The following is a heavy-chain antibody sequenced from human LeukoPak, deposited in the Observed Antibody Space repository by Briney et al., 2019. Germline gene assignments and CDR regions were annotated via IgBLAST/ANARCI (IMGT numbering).Heavy chain of an antibody. CDR1: GGSISSGTYY. CDR2: IHYSGNT. V-gene: IGHV4-39*01. D-gene: IGHD3-16*01. CDR3: ARHYGGGVAL. J-gene: IGHJ4*02. Sequence: SETLSLTCTVSGGSISSGTYYWGWIRQPPGKGLEWIGSIHYSGNTYYNPSLKSRVTVSVDTSKNQVSLKLSSVTAADTAVYYCARHYGGGVALWGQGTLVTVSS.